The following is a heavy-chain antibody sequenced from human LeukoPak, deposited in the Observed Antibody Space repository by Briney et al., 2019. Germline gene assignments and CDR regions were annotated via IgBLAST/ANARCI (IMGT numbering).Heavy chain of an antibody. J-gene: IGHJ4*02. D-gene: IGHD3/OR15-3a*01. CDR2: MRHDGSNK. V-gene: IGHV3-30*02. Sequence: QPGGSLRLSCAASGFRFNNYAMHWVRQAPGKGLEWVAFMRHDGSNKYYSDSVKGRFTISRDNSKNTLYVQMNSLRTEDTAVYYCAKDRDWTFDYWGQGTLVTVSS. CDR3: AKDRDWTFDY. CDR1: GFRFNNYA.